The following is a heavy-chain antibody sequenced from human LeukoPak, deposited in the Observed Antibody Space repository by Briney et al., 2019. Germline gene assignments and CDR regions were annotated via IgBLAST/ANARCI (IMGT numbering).Heavy chain of an antibody. CDR3: ARDRRCCGIYWFDP. Sequence: GASVKVSCKASGYTFTSHGISWVRQAPGQGLEWMGWINPNSGGTNYAQKFQGRVTMTRDTSISTAYMELSRLRSDDTAVYYCARDRRCCGIYWFDPWGQGTLVTVSS. D-gene: IGHD2-15*01. CDR2: INPNSGGT. J-gene: IGHJ5*02. V-gene: IGHV1-2*02. CDR1: GYTFTSHG.